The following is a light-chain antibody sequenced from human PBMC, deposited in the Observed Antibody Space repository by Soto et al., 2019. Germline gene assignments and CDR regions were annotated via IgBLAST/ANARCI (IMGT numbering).Light chain of an antibody. V-gene: IGKV3-20*01. CDR1: QSVSSSY. Sequence: EIVLTQSPGTLSLSPGERATLSCRASQSVSSSYLAWYQQKPGQAPRLLIYGASSRATGLPDRFSGSGSGTDFTLTISRLEPEDLAVYYCQQCDGSPRLTCGGGTKLEIK. CDR3: QQCDGSPRLT. CDR2: GAS. J-gene: IGKJ4*01.